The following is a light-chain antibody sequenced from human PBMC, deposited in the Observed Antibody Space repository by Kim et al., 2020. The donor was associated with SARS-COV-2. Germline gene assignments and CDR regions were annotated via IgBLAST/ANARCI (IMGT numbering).Light chain of an antibody. Sequence: QNAPLTCTGNNNNVGNQGAAWLQQHQGHPPKLLSYRNNNRPSGISERFSASRSGDTASLTITGLQPEDETDYYCSAWDSSLNAWVFGGGTQLTVL. V-gene: IGLV10-54*04. CDR1: NNNVGNQG. CDR2: RNN. CDR3: SAWDSSLNAWV. J-gene: IGLJ3*02.